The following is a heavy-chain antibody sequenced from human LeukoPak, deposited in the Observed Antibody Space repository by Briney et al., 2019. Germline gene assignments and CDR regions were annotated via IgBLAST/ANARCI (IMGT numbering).Heavy chain of an antibody. V-gene: IGHV4-59*08. CDR2: IYYSGST. CDR3: ARHVPYYGMDV. CDR1: GGSISSYY. Sequence: SETLSLTCTVSGGSISSYYWSWIRQPPGKGLEWIGYIYYSGSTNYNPSLKSRVTISVDTSKNQFSLKLSSVTAADTAVYYCARHVPYYGMDVWGLGTTVTVSS. J-gene: IGHJ6*02.